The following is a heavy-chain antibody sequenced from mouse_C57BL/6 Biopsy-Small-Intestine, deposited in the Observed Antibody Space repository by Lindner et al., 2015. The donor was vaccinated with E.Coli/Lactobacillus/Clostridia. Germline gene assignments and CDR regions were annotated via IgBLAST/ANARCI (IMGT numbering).Heavy chain of an antibody. Sequence: SVKVSCKISGYSLSELSMHWVRQSPGKGLEWMGGFDPEEGKTIYAQKFQDRVTMTEDTSTDTAYMELSGLRSDDTAVYYCATDLTSQGGGGDYYSHFWGQGTLVTVSS. CDR3: ATDLTSQGGGGDYYSHF. J-gene: IGHJ4*01. D-gene: IGHD2-13*01. CDR2: FDPEEGKT. CDR1: GYSLSELS. V-gene: IGHV1-83*01.